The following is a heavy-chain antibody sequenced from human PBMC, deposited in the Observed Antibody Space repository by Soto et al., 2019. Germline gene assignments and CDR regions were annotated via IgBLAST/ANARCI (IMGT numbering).Heavy chain of an antibody. Sequence: HSGSTELSCAACGYSVSSYAMSWLLKATGKGLEWVSASSGSGGSTYYADSVKGRFTISRDNSKNTLYLQMNSLRAEDTAVYYFASSIAAPNYYYYYGMDVWGQGTTVPVSS. D-gene: IGHD6-6*01. CDR3: ASSIAAPNYYYYYGMDV. V-gene: IGHV3-23*01. CDR1: GYSVSSYA. J-gene: IGHJ6*02. CDR2: SSGSGGST.